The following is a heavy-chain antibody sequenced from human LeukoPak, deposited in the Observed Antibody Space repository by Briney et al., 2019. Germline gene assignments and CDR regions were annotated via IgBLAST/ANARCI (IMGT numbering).Heavy chain of an antibody. V-gene: IGHV1-46*01. CDR2: INPSGGST. J-gene: IGHJ4*02. D-gene: IGHD6-19*01. CDR1: GYTFTSYY. CDR3: ARETNMVGVAGNDY. Sequence: ASVKVSCKASGYTFTSYYMHWVRHAPGQGLEWVGIINPSGGSTSYAQKFQGRVTMTGDTSTSKVYMKLSSLRSEDTAVYYCARETNMVGVAGNDYWGQGTLVTVSS.